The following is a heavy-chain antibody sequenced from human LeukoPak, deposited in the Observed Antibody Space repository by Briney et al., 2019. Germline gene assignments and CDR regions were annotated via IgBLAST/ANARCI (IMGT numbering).Heavy chain of an antibody. J-gene: IGHJ6*03. CDR3: AAADYYYYYMDV. CDR1: GYSISSGYY. V-gene: IGHV4-38-2*02. D-gene: IGHD2-15*01. CDR2: IYHSGST. Sequence: PSETLSLTCTVSGYSISSGYYWGWIRQPPGKGLEWIGSIYHSGSTYYNPSLKSRVTISVDTSKNQFSLKLSSVTAADTAVYYCAAADYYYYYMDVWGKGTTVTVSS.